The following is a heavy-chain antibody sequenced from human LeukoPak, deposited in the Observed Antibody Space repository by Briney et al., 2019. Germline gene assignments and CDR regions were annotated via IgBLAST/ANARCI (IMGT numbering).Heavy chain of an antibody. V-gene: IGHV3-30*03. D-gene: IGHD3-10*01. CDR3: ARETGSLSRFDY. J-gene: IGHJ4*02. CDR2: ITHDGTNT. CDR1: KFTFRLYG. Sequence: PGTSLRLSCAASKFTFRLYGMHWVRQAPGKGLEWVAVITHDGTNTYYADSVKGRFTISRDNSKNTLYLQMNSLRAEDTAVYYCARETGSLSRFDYWGQGTPVTVSS.